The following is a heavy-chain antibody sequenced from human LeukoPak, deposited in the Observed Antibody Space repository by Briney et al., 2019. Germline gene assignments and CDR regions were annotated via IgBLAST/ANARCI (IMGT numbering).Heavy chain of an antibody. V-gene: IGHV3-23*01. CDR2: ISGSGGST. CDR3: EKGQDYGYVWGSYRHCDY. D-gene: IGHD3-16*02. J-gene: IGHJ4*02. CDR1: GFTFSSYA. Sequence: PGGSLTLSCAASGFTFSSYAMSWVRQAPGRGLEWVSAISGSGGSTYYADSVKGRFTISRDNSKNTLYLQMNSLRAEDTAVYYCEKGQDYGYVWGSYRHCDYWGQGTLVTVSS.